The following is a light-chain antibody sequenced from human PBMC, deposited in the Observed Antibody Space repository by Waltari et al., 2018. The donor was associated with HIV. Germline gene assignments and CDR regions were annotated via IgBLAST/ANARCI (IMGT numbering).Light chain of an antibody. Sequence: QSVLTQPPSASGTPGQRVTIPCSWSTPNIGSSNVNWYQQFSRAVPKLLIYADAQRPSGVPDRFSDSKSGTSAFLVISGLQSEDDADYSCSTWDDRLNGVVVGGGTRLTVV. J-gene: IGLJ2*01. CDR1: TPNIGSSN. CDR2: ADA. CDR3: STWDDRLNGVV. V-gene: IGLV1-44*01.